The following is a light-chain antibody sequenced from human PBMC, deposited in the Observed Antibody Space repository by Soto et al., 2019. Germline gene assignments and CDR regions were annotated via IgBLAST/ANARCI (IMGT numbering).Light chain of an antibody. V-gene: IGKV1-39*01. CDR3: QHSFSPLWT. Sequence: DIQMTQSPSSLSASVGDRVTITCRASQSISNYLNWYQQKPGKAPKLLIYAASSMQSGVPSRFGGSGSETDFTLTISSLQPDGSATYYCQHSFSPLWTFGQGTKVEV. CDR2: AAS. CDR1: QSISNY. J-gene: IGKJ1*01.